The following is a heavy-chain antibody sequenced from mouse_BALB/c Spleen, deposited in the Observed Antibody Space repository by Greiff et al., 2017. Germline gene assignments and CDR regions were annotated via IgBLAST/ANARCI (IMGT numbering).Heavy chain of an antibody. CDR3: ALLRLGAMDY. D-gene: IGHD1-2*01. CDR1: GYTFTSYW. CDR2: IDPANGNT. Sequence: VQLKQPGAELVRPGASVKLSCKASGYTFTSYWMNWVKQRPEQGLEWIGRIDPANGNTKYDPKFQGKATITADTSSNTAYLQLSSLTSEDTAVYYCALLRLGAMDYWGQGTSVTVSS. V-gene: IGHV14-1*02. J-gene: IGHJ4*01.